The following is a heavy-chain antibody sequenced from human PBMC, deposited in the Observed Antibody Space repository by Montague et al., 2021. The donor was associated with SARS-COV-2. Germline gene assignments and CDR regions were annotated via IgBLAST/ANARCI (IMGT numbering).Heavy chain of an antibody. D-gene: IGHD1-1*01. CDR2: VHYTGTT. J-gene: IGHJ3*02. Sequence: SETLSLTCTVSGGSITVSRYDRGWIRQPPGKGLEWIGSVHYTGTTTYNESLKGRLTISVDTSENQFSLRMTSVTASDTAVYYCARHRANAGSFDIWGHGTLVTVSS. CDR3: ARHRANAGSFDI. CDR1: GGSITVSRYD. V-gene: IGHV4-39*01.